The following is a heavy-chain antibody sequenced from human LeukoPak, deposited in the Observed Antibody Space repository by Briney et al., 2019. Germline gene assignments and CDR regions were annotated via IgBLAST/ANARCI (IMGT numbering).Heavy chain of an antibody. V-gene: IGHV3-15*01. CDR1: GFTFSNAW. CDR2: IKSKTDGGTT. Sequence: PGGSLRLSCAASGFTFSNAWMSWVRQAPGKGLEWVGRIKSKTDGGTTDYAAPVKGRFTISRDDSKNTLYLQMNSLKTEDTAMYYCTTDQYYYDSRDQTDYWGQGTLVTVSS. J-gene: IGHJ4*02. D-gene: IGHD3-22*01. CDR3: TTDQYYYDSRDQTDY.